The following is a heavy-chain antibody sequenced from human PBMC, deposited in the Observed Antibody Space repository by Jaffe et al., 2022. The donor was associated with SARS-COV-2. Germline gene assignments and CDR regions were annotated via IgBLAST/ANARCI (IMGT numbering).Heavy chain of an antibody. CDR2: ISTSGHTI. CDR3: ASNPSDLLTGGLVKI. J-gene: IGHJ3*02. D-gene: IGHD3-9*01. CDR1: GFSFSDYY. V-gene: IGHV3-11*01. Sequence: QVQLVESGGGLVKPGGSLRLSCAASGFSFSDYYMSWIRQAPDKGLEWISYISTSGHTISYADSVRGRFTISRDNAQNSLYLQMNSLRAEDTAVYYCASNPSDLLTGGLVKIWGQGTVVTVSS.